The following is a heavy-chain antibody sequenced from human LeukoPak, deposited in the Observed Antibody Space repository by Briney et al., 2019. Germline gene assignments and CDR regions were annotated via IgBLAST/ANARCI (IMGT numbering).Heavy chain of an antibody. V-gene: IGHV3-30*02. CDR3: AKFGVVIAANFLASPFDY. CDR2: IRYDGSNK. D-gene: IGHD3-3*01. J-gene: IGHJ4*02. CDR1: GFTFSSYG. Sequence: PGGSLRLSCAASGFTFSSYGMHWVRQAPGKGLEWVAFIRYDGSNKYYADSVKGRFTISRDNSKNTLYLQMNSLRAEDTAVYYCAKFGVVIAANFLASPFDYWGQGTLVTVSS.